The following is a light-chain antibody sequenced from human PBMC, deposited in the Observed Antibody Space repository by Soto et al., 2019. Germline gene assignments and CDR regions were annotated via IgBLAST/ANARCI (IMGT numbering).Light chain of an antibody. CDR2: GAS. CDR3: QQYNNWLIT. J-gene: IGKJ5*01. V-gene: IGKV3-15*01. CDR1: QSVSSN. Sequence: EIVMTQSPATLSVSPGERATLSCRASQSVSSNLAWYRQKPGQAPRLLIYGASTRATGIPARFSGSGSGTEFTLTISSLQSEDFAVYYCQQYNNWLITFGQGTRLE.